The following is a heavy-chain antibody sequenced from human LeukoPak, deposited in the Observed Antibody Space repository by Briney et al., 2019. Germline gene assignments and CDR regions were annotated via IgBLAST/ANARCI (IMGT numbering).Heavy chain of an antibody. D-gene: IGHD3-3*01. CDR2: INHSGGT. V-gene: IGHV4-34*01. J-gene: IGHJ4*02. Sequence: SETLSLTCAVYGGSFSGYYWSWIRQPPGKGLEWIGEINHSGGTNYNPSLKSRVTISVDTSKNQFSLKLSSVTAADTAVYYCARFAADYDFWSGYRQVFDYWGQGTLVTVSS. CDR1: GGSFSGYY. CDR3: ARFAADYDFWSGYRQVFDY.